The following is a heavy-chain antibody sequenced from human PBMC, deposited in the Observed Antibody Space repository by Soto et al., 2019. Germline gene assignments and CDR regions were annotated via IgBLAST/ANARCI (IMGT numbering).Heavy chain of an antibody. V-gene: IGHV1-69*01. D-gene: IGHD2-2*01. J-gene: IGHJ6*02. CDR2: IIPVFGTA. Sequence: QAQLEQSGGEVKKPGSSVKVSCKASRVAFSKFIVTWVRQAPGVGLEWVGGIIPVFGTANYAQKCQGRVTITADYSTSTSYMEVNNLRADDTAVDYCAKVRYSSPIGYYYGMDVWGQVPTVTVSS. CDR1: RVAFSKFI. CDR3: AKVRYSSPIGYYYGMDV.